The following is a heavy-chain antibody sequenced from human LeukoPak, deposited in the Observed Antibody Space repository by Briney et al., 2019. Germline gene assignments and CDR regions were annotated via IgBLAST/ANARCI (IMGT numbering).Heavy chain of an antibody. D-gene: IGHD5-18*01. J-gene: IGHJ6*02. CDR3: AKDFGGYSYGSSHYYGMDV. CDR1: GFTFSSYW. V-gene: IGHV3-7*01. Sequence: PGGSLRLSCAASGFTFSSYWMSGVRQAPGKGLERVANINQDGSEKYYVDSVKGRFTISRDNAKNSLYLQMNSLRAEDTAVYYCAKDFGGYSYGSSHYYGMDVWGQGTTVTVSS. CDR2: INQDGSEK.